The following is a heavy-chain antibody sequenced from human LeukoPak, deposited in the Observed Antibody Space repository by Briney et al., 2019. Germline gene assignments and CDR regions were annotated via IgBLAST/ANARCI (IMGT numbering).Heavy chain of an antibody. CDR2: INHSGST. J-gene: IGHJ5*02. CDR1: GGSFSGYY. V-gene: IGHV4-34*01. CDR3: ARVVVPAATGWFDP. D-gene: IGHD2-2*01. Sequence: PSETLSLTCAVYGGSFSGYYWSWIRQPPGKGLEWIGEINHSGSTYYNPSLKSRVTISVDRSKNQFSLKLSSVTAADTAVYYCARVVVPAATGWFDPWGQGTLVTVSS.